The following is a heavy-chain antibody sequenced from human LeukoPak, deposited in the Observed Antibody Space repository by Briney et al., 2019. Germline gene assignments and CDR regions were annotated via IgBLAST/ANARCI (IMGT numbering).Heavy chain of an antibody. CDR2: IYYSGST. D-gene: IGHD3-22*01. CDR3: HRWLFYYYYYYMDV. J-gene: IGHJ6*03. V-gene: IGHV4-39*07. Sequence: PSETLSLTCTVSGGSISSSSYYWGWIRQPPGKGLEWIGSIYYSGSTYYNPSLKSRVTISVDTSKNQFSLKLSSVTAADTAVYYCHRWLFYYYYYYMDVWGKGTTVTVSS. CDR1: GGSISSSSYY.